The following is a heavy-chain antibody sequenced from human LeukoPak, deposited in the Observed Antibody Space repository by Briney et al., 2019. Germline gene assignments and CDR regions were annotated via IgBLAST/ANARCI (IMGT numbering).Heavy chain of an antibody. D-gene: IGHD5-24*01. Sequence: GGSLRLSCAASGFTVSTNYTSWVRQAPGKGLEWVSVLYSGGNTYYADSVKGRFTISRDNSKNTLYLQMNSLRAEDTAVYYCARGQMATVVYFDSWGQGTPVTVSS. CDR1: GFTVSTNY. V-gene: IGHV3-66*01. J-gene: IGHJ4*02. CDR3: ARGQMATVVYFDS. CDR2: LYSGGNT.